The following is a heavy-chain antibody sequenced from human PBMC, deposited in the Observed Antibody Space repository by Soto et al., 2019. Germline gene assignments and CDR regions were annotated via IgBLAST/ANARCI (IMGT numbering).Heavy chain of an antibody. V-gene: IGHV1-18*01. CDR1: GYTFTSYG. CDR3: ARGRGPGYSGYEAYYYYYYMDV. J-gene: IGHJ6*03. D-gene: IGHD5-12*01. CDR2: ISAYSGNT. Sequence: GASVKVSCKASGYTFTSYGISSVRQAPGQGLEWMGWISAYSGNTNYAQKLQGRVTMTTDTSTSTAYMELRSLRSDDTAVYYCARGRGPGYSGYEAYYYYYYMDVWGKGTTVTVSS.